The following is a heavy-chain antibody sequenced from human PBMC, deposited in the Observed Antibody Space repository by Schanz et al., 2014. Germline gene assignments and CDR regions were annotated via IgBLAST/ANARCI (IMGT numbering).Heavy chain of an antibody. J-gene: IGHJ4*02. Sequence: EVKLLESGGTLVRPGGSLRLSCAASGFTFSTYAMAWVRQAPGKGPEWVSYIRSSSTPIYYADSVKGRFTISRDNAKNSLYLQMNSLRAEDTAVYYCARIGGSVFDYWAQGTLVTVSS. CDR1: GFTFSTYA. CDR2: IRSSSTPI. CDR3: ARIGGSVFDY. D-gene: IGHD3-10*01. V-gene: IGHV3-48*01.